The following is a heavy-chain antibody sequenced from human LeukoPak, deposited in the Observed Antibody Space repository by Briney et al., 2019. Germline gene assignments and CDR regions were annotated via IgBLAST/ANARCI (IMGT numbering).Heavy chain of an antibody. CDR1: GFTFSSYA. CDR3: AKGSSSSYWYFDL. Sequence: GGSLSLSCAASGFTFSSYAMSWVRQASGKGLEWVSAISGSGGSTYYAASVRGRVTISRDNSKNTVYLQINSLRPEDTALYYCAKGSSSSYWYFDLWGRGTLVTVSS. J-gene: IGHJ2*01. V-gene: IGHV3-23*01. D-gene: IGHD6-6*01. CDR2: ISGSGGST.